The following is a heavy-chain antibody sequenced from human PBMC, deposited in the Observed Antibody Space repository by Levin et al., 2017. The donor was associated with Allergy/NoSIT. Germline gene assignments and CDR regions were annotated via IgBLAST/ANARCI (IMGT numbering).Heavy chain of an antibody. J-gene: IGHJ4*02. Sequence: GESLKISCAASGFTFSSYAMSWVRQAPGKGLEWVSAISDSGGSTYYADSVKGRFTISRDNSKNTLYLQMNSLRAEDTAIYYCAKDLATVTETYFDYWGQGTLVTVSS. D-gene: IGHD4-17*01. CDR1: GFTFSSYA. CDR3: AKDLATVTETYFDY. CDR2: ISDSGGST. V-gene: IGHV3-23*01.